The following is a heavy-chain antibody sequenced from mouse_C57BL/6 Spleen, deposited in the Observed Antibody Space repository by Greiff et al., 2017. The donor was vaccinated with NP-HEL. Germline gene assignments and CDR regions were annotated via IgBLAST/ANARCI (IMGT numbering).Heavy chain of an antibody. CDR3: ARGAAQPDY. J-gene: IGHJ2*01. Sequence: QVQLKQPGAELVRPGTSVKLSCKASGYTFTSYWMPWVKQRPGQGLEWIGVIDPSDSYTNYNQKFKGKATLTVDTSSSTAYMQLSSLTSEDSAVYYCARGAAQPDYWGQGTTLTVSS. D-gene: IGHD3-2*02. CDR2: IDPSDSYT. CDR1: GYTFTSYW. V-gene: IGHV1-59*01.